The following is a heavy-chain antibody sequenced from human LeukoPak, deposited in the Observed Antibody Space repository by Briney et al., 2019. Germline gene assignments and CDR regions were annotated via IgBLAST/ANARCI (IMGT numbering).Heavy chain of an antibody. V-gene: IGHV3-21*04. Sequence: GGSLRLSCAAAGFTFSSYTMNWVRQAPGKGLEWVSSISGRSSYIYYADSVKGRFTISRDNAKDSLHLQMNSLRAEDTAVYSCAKGYYGSGSYGWFDYWGQGTLVTVSS. D-gene: IGHD3-10*01. CDR1: GFTFSSYT. J-gene: IGHJ4*02. CDR3: AKGYYGSGSYGWFDY. CDR2: ISGRSSYI.